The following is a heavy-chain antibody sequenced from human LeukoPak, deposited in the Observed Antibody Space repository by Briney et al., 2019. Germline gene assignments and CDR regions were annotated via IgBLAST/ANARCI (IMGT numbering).Heavy chain of an antibody. V-gene: IGHV1-24*01. Sequence: GASVKVSCKVSGYTLTELSMHWVRQAPGKGLGWMGGFDPEDGGTIYAQKFQGRVTMTEDTSTDTAYMELSSLRSEDTAVYYCATVSELGGYYYGMDVWGQGTTVTVSS. J-gene: IGHJ6*02. CDR3: ATVSELGGYYYGMDV. CDR1: GYTLTELS. CDR2: FDPEDGGT. D-gene: IGHD7-27*01.